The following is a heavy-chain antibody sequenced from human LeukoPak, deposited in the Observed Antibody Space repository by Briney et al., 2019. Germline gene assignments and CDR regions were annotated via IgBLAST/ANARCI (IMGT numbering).Heavy chain of an antibody. CDR2: IKSKSNGGAT. J-gene: IGHJ4*02. Sequence: GGSLRLSCAASGFSFSDSAMHWVRQAPGRGLEWLGRIKSKSNGGATDYVAPVKGRFTISRDDSKNTVSLQMNRLKIEDTAVYYCTTDPRYWGQGTLVTVSS. CDR1: GFSFSDSA. V-gene: IGHV3-15*01. CDR3: TTDPRY.